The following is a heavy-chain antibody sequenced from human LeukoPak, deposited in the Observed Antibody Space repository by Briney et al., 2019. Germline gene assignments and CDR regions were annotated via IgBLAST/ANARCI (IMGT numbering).Heavy chain of an antibody. V-gene: IGHV3-48*03. CDR2: ISSSGSTI. J-gene: IGHJ5*02. CDR3: ARGGLVQLERHWFDP. CDR1: GFTFSSYE. D-gene: IGHD1-1*01. Sequence: GGSLRLSCAASGFTFSSYEMNWVRQAPGKGLEWVSYISSSGSTIYYADSVKGRFTISRDNAKNSLYLQMNSLRAEDTAVYYCARGGLVQLERHWFDPWGQGTLVTVSS.